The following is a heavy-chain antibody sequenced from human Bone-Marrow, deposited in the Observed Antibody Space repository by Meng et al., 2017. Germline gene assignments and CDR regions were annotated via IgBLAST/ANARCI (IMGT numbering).Heavy chain of an antibody. V-gene: IGHV4-31*03. J-gene: IGHJ2*01. CDR1: GGSISSGNHY. CDR3: ASLYGDSSVWYLDL. CDR2: IYYSGST. D-gene: IGHD4-17*01. Sequence: QGQLQGSGPGLVKPSQPLSLTCSVSGGSISSGNHYWSWIRQHPGKGLEYIGYIYYSGSTYYNPSLKSRVIISVDTSKNQCSLRLNSVTAADTAVYYCASLYGDSSVWYLDLWGRGTLVTVSS.